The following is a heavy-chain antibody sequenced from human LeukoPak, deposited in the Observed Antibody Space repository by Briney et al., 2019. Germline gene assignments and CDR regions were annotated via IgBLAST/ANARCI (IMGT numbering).Heavy chain of an antibody. CDR1: GDSVGGYY. D-gene: IGHD3-22*01. CDR3: ARGLRDEERHYGYYYMDV. CDR2: FYTSANT. J-gene: IGHJ6*03. Sequence: PSETLSLTCTVSGDSVGGYYGSWIRQPPGKGLEWIGYFYTSANTNYNPSLKSRVTMSVDTSKNQFSLKLTSVTAADTAVYYCARGLRDEERHYGYYYMDVWGKGTTVTVSS. V-gene: IGHV4-4*09.